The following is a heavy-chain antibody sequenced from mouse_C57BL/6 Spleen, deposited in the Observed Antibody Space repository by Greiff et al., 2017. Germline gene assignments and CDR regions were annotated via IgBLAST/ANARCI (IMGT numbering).Heavy chain of an antibody. D-gene: IGHD1-1*01. CDR2: INPNYGTT. J-gene: IGHJ1*03. CDR1: GYSFTDYN. V-gene: IGHV1-39*01. Sequence: EVKLQESGPELVKPGASVKISCKASGYSFTDYNMNWVKQSNGKSLEWIGVINPNYGTTSYNQKFKGKATLTVDQSSSTAYMQLNSLTSEDSAFFYCARTHYYYGSSYWYFDVWGTGTTVTVSS. CDR3: ARTHYYYGSSYWYFDV.